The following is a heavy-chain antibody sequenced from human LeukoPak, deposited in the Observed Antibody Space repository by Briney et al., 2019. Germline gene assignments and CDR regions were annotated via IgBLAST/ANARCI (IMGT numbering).Heavy chain of an antibody. D-gene: IGHD3-10*01. CDR1: GITLSNYG. J-gene: IGHJ4*02. CDR3: AKRGVVIRVILVGFHKQAYYFDS. V-gene: IGHV3-23*01. CDR2: ISDSGGAT. Sequence: GGSLRLSCAVSGITLSNYGMSWVRQAPGKGLEWVAGISDSGGATNYADSVKGRFTVSRDNPKNTLYLQMNSLRAEDTAVYFCAKRGVVIRVILVGFHKQAYYFDSWGQGALVTVSS.